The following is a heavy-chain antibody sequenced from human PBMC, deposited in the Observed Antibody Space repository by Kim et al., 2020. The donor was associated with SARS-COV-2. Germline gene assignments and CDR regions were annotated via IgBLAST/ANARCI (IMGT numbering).Heavy chain of an antibody. CDR2: ISSDGSNK. CDR3: AGTMIVDPGY. Sequence: GESLRLSCAASGFTFSNYTMHWVRQAPGKGLEWVAVISSDGSNKYYADSVKGRFTISRDNSKNTLNLQMNSLRVEDTAVYHCAGTMIVDPGYWGQGSLVT. V-gene: IGHV3-30*04. D-gene: IGHD3-22*01. CDR1: GFTFSNYT. J-gene: IGHJ4*02.